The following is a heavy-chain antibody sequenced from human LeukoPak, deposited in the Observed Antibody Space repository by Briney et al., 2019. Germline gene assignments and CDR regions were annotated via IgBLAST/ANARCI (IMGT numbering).Heavy chain of an antibody. D-gene: IGHD3-3*01. CDR1: GYTFTSYG. Sequence: GASVKVSCKASGYTFTSYGISWVRQAPGQGLEWMGWISAYNGNTNYAQKLQGRVTMTTDTSTSTAYMELRSLRSDDTAVYYCARGRTRFLEWLSYFDYWGQGTLVTVSS. V-gene: IGHV1-18*01. CDR3: ARGRTRFLEWLSYFDY. CDR2: ISAYNGNT. J-gene: IGHJ4*02.